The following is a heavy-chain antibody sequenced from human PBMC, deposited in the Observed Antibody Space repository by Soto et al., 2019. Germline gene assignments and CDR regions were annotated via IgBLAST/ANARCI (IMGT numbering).Heavy chain of an antibody. Sequence: GSLRLSCAASGFTFSSYEMNWVRQAPGKGLEWVSYISTSGSAKYYADSVKGRFTISRDNAKNSLYLQMNSLRAEDTAVYYCASVSGYNDNWFDPWGQGTLVTVSS. D-gene: IGHD6-25*01. V-gene: IGHV3-48*03. CDR2: ISTSGSAK. J-gene: IGHJ5*02. CDR3: ASVSGYNDNWFDP. CDR1: GFTFSSYE.